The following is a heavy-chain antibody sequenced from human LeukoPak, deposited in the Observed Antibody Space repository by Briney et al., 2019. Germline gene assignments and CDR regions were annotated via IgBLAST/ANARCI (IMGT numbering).Heavy chain of an antibody. V-gene: IGHV3-21*01. CDR2: ISSRSSYI. Sequence: GGSLRLSCAASAFTFSSYSMNCVRQAPGKGLEWVSSISSRSSYIYYADSVKGRFTISRDNAKNSLYLQMNSLRDEDTAVYYCARFPSGLQAFDYWGQGSLVTVSS. CDR3: ARFPSGLQAFDY. J-gene: IGHJ4*02. CDR1: AFTFSSYS. D-gene: IGHD5-24*01.